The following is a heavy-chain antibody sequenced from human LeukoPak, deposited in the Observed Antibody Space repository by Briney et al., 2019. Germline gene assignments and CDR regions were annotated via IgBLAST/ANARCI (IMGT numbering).Heavy chain of an antibody. CDR1: GYSISSGYH. Sequence: SETLSLTCVVSGYSISSGYHWGWIRQPPGKGLEWIGSVYRSGTTYYDPSFKSRVTISVDTSKNQISLKVRSVTAADTAMYYCARDSSGWDVDYWGQGTLVTVSS. J-gene: IGHJ4*02. CDR2: VYRSGTT. CDR3: ARDSSGWDVDY. V-gene: IGHV4-38-2*02. D-gene: IGHD6-19*01.